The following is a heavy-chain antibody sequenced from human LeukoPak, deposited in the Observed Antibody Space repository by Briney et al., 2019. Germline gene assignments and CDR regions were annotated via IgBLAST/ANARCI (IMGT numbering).Heavy chain of an antibody. CDR2: IYYSGST. CDR3: ANRISPGWFDP. J-gene: IGHJ5*02. CDR1: GDSISSSRSY. Sequence: SQTLSLTCTVSGDSISSSRSYWGWIRPPPGKGLEWFGRIYYSGSTYYSPSPKSRVTISVDTSKNQFSLKLSSVTAADTAVYYCANRISPGWFDPWGQGTLVTVSS. V-gene: IGHV4-39*01. D-gene: IGHD1-14*01.